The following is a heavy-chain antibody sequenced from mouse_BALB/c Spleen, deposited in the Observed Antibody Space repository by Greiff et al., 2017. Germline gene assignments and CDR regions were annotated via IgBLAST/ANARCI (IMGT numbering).Heavy chain of an antibody. V-gene: IGHV8-12*01. CDR2: IYWDDDK. J-gene: IGHJ4*01. CDR1: GFSLSTSGMC. CDR3: ARQFINYAMDY. D-gene: IGHD1-1*01. Sequence: QVTLKVSGPGILQPSQTLSLTCSFSGFSLSTSGMCVSWIRQPSGKGLEWLAHIYWDDDKRYNPSLKSRLTISKDTSRNQVFLKITSVDTADTATYYCARQFINYAMDYWGQGTSVTVSS.